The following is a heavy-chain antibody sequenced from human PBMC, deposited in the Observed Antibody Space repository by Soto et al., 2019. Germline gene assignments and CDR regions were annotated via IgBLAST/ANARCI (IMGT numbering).Heavy chain of an antibody. V-gene: IGHV1-46*01. CDR2: VNPSGGHT. J-gene: IGHJ4*02. CDR3: ARGGHVVVVTAALDF. Sequence: QVQLVQSGAEVKKPGASVKVSCKASGDTFTDYYIHWVRQAPGQGLEWMGTVNPSGGHTTYAQHFLGRMSMTRDTSTSTLYMELTSLTSEDTAVYYCARGGHVVVVTAALDFWGQGTLVTVSS. CDR1: GDTFTDYY. D-gene: IGHD2-21*02.